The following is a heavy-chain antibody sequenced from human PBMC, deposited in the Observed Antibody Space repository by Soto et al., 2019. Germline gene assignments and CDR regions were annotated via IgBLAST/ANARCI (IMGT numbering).Heavy chain of an antibody. CDR3: ARSVGDGALSYYDFWSGSGPHSNNWFDP. CDR1: GGSISSGDYY. CDR2: IYYSGST. D-gene: IGHD3-3*01. J-gene: IGHJ5*02. V-gene: IGHV4-30-4*01. Sequence: PSETLSLTCTVSGGSISSGDYYWSWIRQPPGKGLEWIGYIYYSGSTYYNPSLKSRVTISVDTSKNQFSLKLSSVTAADTAVYYCARSVGDGALSYYDFWSGSGPHSNNWFDPWGQGTLVTVSS.